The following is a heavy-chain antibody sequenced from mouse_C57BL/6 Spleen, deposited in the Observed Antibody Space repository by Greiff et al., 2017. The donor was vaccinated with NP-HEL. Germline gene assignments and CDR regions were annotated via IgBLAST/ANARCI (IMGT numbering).Heavy chain of an antibody. CDR3: ARGSSYGWYFDV. CDR1: GYTFTDYY. D-gene: IGHD1-1*01. CDR2: INPNNGGT. V-gene: IGHV1-26*01. Sequence: EVQLQQSGPELVKPGASVKISCKASGYTFTDYYMNWVKQSPGKSLEWIGEINPNNGGTSYNQKFKGKATLTVDKSSSTAYMELRSLTSEDSAVYYCARGSSYGWYFDVWGTGTTVTVSS. J-gene: IGHJ1*03.